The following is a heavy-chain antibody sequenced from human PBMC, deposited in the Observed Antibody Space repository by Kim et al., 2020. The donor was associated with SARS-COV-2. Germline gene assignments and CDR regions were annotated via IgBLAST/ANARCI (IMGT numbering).Heavy chain of an antibody. CDR2: ISGSGGAT. CDR1: GFTFSNYV. D-gene: IGHD2-15*01. CDR3: AKGAAVGGIDY. Sequence: GGSLRLSCAASGFTFSNYVMTWVRQAPGKGLEWVSAISGSGGATYYADSVKGRFTISRDNSKNTLYLQMNSLRAEDTAVYYCAKGAAVGGIDYWGQGTLVTVSS. J-gene: IGHJ4*02. V-gene: IGHV3-23*01.